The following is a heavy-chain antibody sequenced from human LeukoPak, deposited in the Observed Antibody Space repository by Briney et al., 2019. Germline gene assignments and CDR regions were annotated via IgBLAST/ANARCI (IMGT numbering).Heavy chain of an antibody. J-gene: IGHJ5*02. CDR3: ARGGYYYGSGSYLNWFDP. V-gene: IGHV1-69*13. D-gene: IGHD3-10*01. Sequence: SVKVSCKASGGTFSSYAISWVRQAPGQGLEWMGGIIPIFGTANYAQKFQGRVTITADESTSTAYMELSSLRSEDTAVYYCARGGYYYGSGSYLNWFDPWGQGTLVTVSS. CDR1: GGTFSSYA. CDR2: IIPIFGTA.